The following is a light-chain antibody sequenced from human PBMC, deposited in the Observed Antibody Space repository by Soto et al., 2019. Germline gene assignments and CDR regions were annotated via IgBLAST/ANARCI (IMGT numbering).Light chain of an antibody. CDR3: SSYTASGTYV. CDR1: SSDVGYYNY. CDR2: DVS. V-gene: IGLV2-14*03. J-gene: IGLJ1*01. Sequence: QSVLTQPASVSGSPGQSITISCTGTSSDVGYYNYVSWYQQHSGKAPKLMIYDVSNRPSGISNRFSGSKSGNTASLTISGLQAEDEADYYCSSYTASGTYVFATGTKVTVL.